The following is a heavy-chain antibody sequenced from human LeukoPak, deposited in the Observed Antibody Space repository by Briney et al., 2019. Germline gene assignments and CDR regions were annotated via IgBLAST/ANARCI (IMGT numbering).Heavy chain of an antibody. V-gene: IGHV4-30-4*01. J-gene: IGHJ4*02. Sequence: SQTLSLTCTVSGGSIISGDYYWSWIRQPPGKGLEWIGYIYYSGSTYYNPSLKSRVTISVDTSKNQFSLKLSSVTAADTAVYYCAREIAVAGSYYFDYWGQATLVTVSS. CDR2: IYYSGST. CDR3: AREIAVAGSYYFDY. CDR1: GGSIISGDYY. D-gene: IGHD6-19*01.